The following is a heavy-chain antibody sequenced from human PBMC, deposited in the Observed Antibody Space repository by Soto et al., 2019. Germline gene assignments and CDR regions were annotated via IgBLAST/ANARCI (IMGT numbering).Heavy chain of an antibody. J-gene: IGHJ4*02. CDR3: ARGFIPENY. CDR1: GYTFSDYG. Sequence: QVHLVQSESEVKMPGASVKVSCKTSGYTFSDYGVSWVRQAPGQGLEWMGWINTFNGKTKYEQKFQGRVTFSIDTSTRTVFLELTSLKFDDAAVYYCARGFIPENYRGQGPRVSVSS. CDR2: INTFNGKT. D-gene: IGHD1-7*01. V-gene: IGHV1-18*01.